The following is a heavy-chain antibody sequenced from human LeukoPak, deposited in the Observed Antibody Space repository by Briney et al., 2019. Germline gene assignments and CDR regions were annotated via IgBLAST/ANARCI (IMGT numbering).Heavy chain of an antibody. J-gene: IGHJ4*02. CDR1: GGTFSSYA. Sequence: GSSVKVSCKASGGTFSSYAISWVRQAPGQGLEWMGRIIPILGIANYAQKFQGRVTITADKSTSTAYMELSSLRAEDTAVYYCARRSAAGGHYFDYWGQGTLVTVSS. CDR2: IIPILGIA. D-gene: IGHD6-13*01. V-gene: IGHV1-69*04. CDR3: ARRSAAGGHYFDY.